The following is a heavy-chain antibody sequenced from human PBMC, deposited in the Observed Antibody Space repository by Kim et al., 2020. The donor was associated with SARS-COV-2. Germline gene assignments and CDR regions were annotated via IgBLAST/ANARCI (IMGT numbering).Heavy chain of an antibody. D-gene: IGHD6-13*01. CDR3: AKARISSWYFFDY. CDR2: ISGSGGST. J-gene: IGHJ4*02. V-gene: IGHV3-23*01. Sequence: GGSLRLSCAASGFTFSSDAMSWVRQAPGKGLEWVSAISGSGGSTYYADSVKGRFTISRDNSKNTLYLQMNSLRAEDTAVYYCAKARISSWYFFDYWGQGTLVTVSS. CDR1: GFTFSSDA.